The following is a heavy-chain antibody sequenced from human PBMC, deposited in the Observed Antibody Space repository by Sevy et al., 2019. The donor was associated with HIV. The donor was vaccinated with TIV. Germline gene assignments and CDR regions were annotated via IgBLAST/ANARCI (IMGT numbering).Heavy chain of an antibody. CDR1: EFIFNSYA. D-gene: IGHD3-10*01. Sequence: GGSLRLSCAASEFIFNSYAMSWVRQAPGKGLEWVSSISGSGGSTHYADSVKGRFTISRDNFNKRLYMEMNSLSPEDTAVYYCAKGYGSGSPPDYWGQGTLVTVSS. V-gene: IGHV3-23*01. J-gene: IGHJ4*02. CDR3: AKGYGSGSPPDY. CDR2: ISGSGGST.